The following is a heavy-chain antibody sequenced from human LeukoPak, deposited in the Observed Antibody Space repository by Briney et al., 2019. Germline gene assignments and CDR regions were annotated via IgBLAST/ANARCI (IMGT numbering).Heavy chain of an antibody. V-gene: IGHV4-59*08. Sequence: TDTLSLTCTVSGGSISSYYWSWIRQPPGKGLEWIGYVYYSGSTNYNPSLKSRVTISVDTSKNQFSLKLSSVTAADTAVYYCARLAKYSSSSDFDYWGQGTLVTVSS. D-gene: IGHD6-6*01. CDR3: ARLAKYSSSSDFDY. CDR1: GGSISSYY. J-gene: IGHJ4*02. CDR2: VYYSGST.